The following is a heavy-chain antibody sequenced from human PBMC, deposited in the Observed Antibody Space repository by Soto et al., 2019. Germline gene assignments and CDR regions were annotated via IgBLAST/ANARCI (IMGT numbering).Heavy chain of an antibody. V-gene: IGHV1-24*01. CDR1: GYTLTELS. CDR2: FDPEDGET. J-gene: IGHJ6*03. CDR3: ATVDYDFWRTDYYYYYMDV. D-gene: IGHD3-3*01. Sequence: ASVKVSCKVSGYTLTELSMHWVRQAPGKGLEWMGGFDPEDGETIYAQKFQGRVTMTEDTSTDTAYMELSSLRSEDTAVYYCATVDYDFWRTDYYYYYMDVWGKGTTVTVSS.